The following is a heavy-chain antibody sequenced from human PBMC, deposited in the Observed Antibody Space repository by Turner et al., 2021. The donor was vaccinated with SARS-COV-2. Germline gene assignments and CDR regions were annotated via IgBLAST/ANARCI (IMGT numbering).Heavy chain of an antibody. CDR2: SSAYNGNT. CDR3: ARYIRGDGAALAFDI. V-gene: IGHV1-18*04. J-gene: IGHJ3*02. CDR1: GYTFTSYG. Sequence: QVQLVQSGAEVKKPGASVKVACKASGYTFTSYGISWVRQAPGQGLECMGWSSAYNGNTNYAQKRQVRVTMTTDTSTSTAYMELRSLRSDDTALYYCARYIRGDGAALAFDIWGQGTMVTISS. D-gene: IGHD1-26*01.